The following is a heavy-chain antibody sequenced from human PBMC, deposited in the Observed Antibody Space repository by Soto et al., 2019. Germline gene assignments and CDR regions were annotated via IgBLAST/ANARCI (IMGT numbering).Heavy chain of an antibody. D-gene: IGHD6-13*01. V-gene: IGHV4-30-4*01. CDR2: IYYSGST. CDR1: GGSISSGEDY. J-gene: IGHJ5*02. CDR3: AREAKYSSSWFNWFDP. Sequence: TLSLTCTVSGGSISSGEDYWIWIRQPPGKGLEWIGYIYYSGSTYYNPSLNSRVTISVDTSKNQFSLKLSSVTAADTAVYYCAREAKYSSSWFNWFDPWGQGTLVTVSS.